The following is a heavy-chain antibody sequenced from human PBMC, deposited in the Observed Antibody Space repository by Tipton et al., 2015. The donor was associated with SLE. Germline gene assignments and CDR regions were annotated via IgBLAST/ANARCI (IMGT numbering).Heavy chain of an antibody. Sequence: SLRLSCATSGFSFNSFAMSWVRQAPGRGLEWVACISGSGGSTYYAASVKGRLTISRDNSKNTLYLQVNTLRAEDTAVYYCARRGPTDTFYSYSRGYYSDAFDIWGQGTLVTVSS. CDR3: ARRGPTDTFYSYSRGYYSDAFDI. D-gene: IGHD3-22*01. CDR1: GFSFNSFA. CDR2: ISGSGGST. J-gene: IGHJ3*02. V-gene: IGHV3-23*01.